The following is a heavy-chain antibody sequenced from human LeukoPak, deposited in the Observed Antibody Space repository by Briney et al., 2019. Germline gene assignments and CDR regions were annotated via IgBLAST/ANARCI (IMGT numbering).Heavy chain of an antibody. D-gene: IGHD2-15*01. J-gene: IGHJ6*02. CDR3: ARDRGREFYYGLDV. V-gene: IGHV3-21*01. CDR2: ITSSGSYI. Sequence: GGSLRLSCAASGFTFSRQSMNWVRQAPGKGLDWVSSITSSGSYIYYADSVKGRFTISRDNALNTVYLQMNSLRVEDTAVYYCARDRGREFYYGLDVWGRGTTVTVSS. CDR1: GFTFSRQS.